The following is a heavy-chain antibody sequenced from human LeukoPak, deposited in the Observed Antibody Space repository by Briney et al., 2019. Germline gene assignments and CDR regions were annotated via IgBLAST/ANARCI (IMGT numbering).Heavy chain of an antibody. CDR3: ARDRSFSSPDAFDI. Sequence: GASVKVSCKASGYTFSSYYIHWVRQAPEQGLEWMGIINPSGGSPSYAQKFQGRVTITTDESTSTAYMGLSSLRSEDTAMYYCARDRSFSSPDAFDIWGQGTMVTVSS. V-gene: IGHV1-46*01. CDR1: GYTFSSYY. J-gene: IGHJ3*02. D-gene: IGHD6-6*01. CDR2: INPSGGSP.